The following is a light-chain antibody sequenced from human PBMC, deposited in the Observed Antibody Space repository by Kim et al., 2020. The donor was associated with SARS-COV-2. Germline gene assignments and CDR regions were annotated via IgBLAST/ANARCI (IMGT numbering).Light chain of an antibody. V-gene: IGKV3-11*01. J-gene: IGKJ4*01. CDR2: DAS. CDR1: QISSTY. Sequence: PGEKATPSCRTSQISSTYLAWYQHKPGQAPRLLIHDASSRATGVPTRFSASWSGTDFTLTIDSLQPEDCAVYYCQQRSNWPEGLTFGGGTRVEIK. CDR3: QQRSNWPEGLT.